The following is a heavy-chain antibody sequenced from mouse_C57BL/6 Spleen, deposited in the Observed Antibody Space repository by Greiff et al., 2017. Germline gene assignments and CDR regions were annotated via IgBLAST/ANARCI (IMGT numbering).Heavy chain of an antibody. V-gene: IGHV1-55*01. J-gene: IGHJ3*01. CDR1: GYTFTSYW. Sequence: QVQLQQPGAELVKPGASVKMSCKASGYTFTSYWITWVKQRPGQGLEWIGDIYPGSGSTNYNEKFKSKATLTVDTSSSTAYMQLSSLTSEDSAVYYCARWDRRNHTFAYWGQGTLVTVSA. D-gene: IGHD4-1*01. CDR3: ARWDRRNHTFAY. CDR2: IYPGSGST.